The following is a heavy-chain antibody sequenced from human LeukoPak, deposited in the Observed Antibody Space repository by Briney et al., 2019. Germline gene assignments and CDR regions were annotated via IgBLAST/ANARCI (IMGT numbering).Heavy chain of an antibody. CDR1: GFSFDDYA. CDR2: ISWNGDSI. V-gene: IGHV3-9*01. J-gene: IGHJ4*02. D-gene: IGHD5-12*01. CDR3: VKDIGGYNGLGLIDS. Sequence: GGSLRLSCAASGFSFDDYAMHWVRQAPGKGLEWVSGISWNGDSIGYADSVKGRFTISRDNAKNSLDLQMNSLRADDTALYYCVKDIGGYNGLGLIDSWGQGTLVTVSS.